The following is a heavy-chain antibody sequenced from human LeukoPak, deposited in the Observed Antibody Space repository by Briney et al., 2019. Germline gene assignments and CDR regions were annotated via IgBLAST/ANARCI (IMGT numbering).Heavy chain of an antibody. CDR2: TNKDGSEK. V-gene: IGHV3-7*03. J-gene: IGHJ1*01. D-gene: IGHD1-1*01. CDR3: VRDGNDGLNDWEY. Sequence: GGSLRLSCAASGFTFNNVWMTWARQAPGKGLEWVANTNKDGSEKWYVDSVKGRFTISRDNAKNSLYLQMNSLKAGDTALYYCVRDGNDGLNDWEYWGQGALVTVSS. CDR1: GFTFNNVW.